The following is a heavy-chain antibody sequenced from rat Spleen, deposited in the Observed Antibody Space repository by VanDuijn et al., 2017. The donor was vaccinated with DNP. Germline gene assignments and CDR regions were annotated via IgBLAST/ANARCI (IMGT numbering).Heavy chain of an antibody. V-gene: IGHV5-27*01. J-gene: IGHJ2*01. CDR3: TREQHFHFDS. CDR2: MSPTTRSS. D-gene: IGHD1-10*01. CDR1: GFSFSDYD. Sequence: EVQLVESGGGLVQPGRSLKLSCAASGFSFSDYDMAWVRQAPTKGLEWVACMSPTTRSSYYRDSVRGRFTVSRDDATSTLYLQMNSLKSEDTATYYCTREQHFHFDSWGQGVMVTVSS.